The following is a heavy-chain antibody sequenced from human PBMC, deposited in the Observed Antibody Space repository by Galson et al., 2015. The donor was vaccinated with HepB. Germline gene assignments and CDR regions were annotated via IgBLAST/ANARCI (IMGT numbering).Heavy chain of an antibody. J-gene: IGHJ4*02. V-gene: IGHV3-66*01. CDR1: GFIVSSKY. Sequence: SLRLSYAASGFIVSSKYMSWVRQAPGKGLELVSITYSGGSTYYADSVKGRFTISRDISKNTLYLQMNSLRAEDTAVYYCVGAGYIGSRSLTPWGQGTLVTVSS. D-gene: IGHD3-10*01. CDR3: VGAGYIGSRSLTP. CDR2: TYSGGST.